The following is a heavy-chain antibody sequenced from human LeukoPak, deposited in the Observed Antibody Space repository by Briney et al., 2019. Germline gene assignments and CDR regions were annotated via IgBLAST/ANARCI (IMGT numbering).Heavy chain of an antibody. CDR2: INSDGSST. Sequence: SGGSLRLSCAVSGFTFSSYWMHWVRQAPGKGLVWVSRINSDGSSTTYADSVKGRFTISRDNVDNSLHLQMNSLSAEDTAVYYCVRGEFHFDGVGNYRFDSWGQGTLVTVSS. D-gene: IGHD3-3*01. CDR3: VRGEFHFDGVGNYRFDS. V-gene: IGHV3-74*01. CDR1: GFTFSSYW. J-gene: IGHJ4*02.